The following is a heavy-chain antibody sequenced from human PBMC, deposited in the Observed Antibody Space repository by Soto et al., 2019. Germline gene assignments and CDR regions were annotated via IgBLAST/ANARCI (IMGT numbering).Heavy chain of an antibody. Sequence: PGGSLRLSCAASGFTFSSYDMAWVRQAPGKGLEWVSTVSSSADATQYADSVKGRFTISRDNSKNTLYLEMNNLGDEDTATYYCAKSYFFSWYDSWGQGTLVTVSS. J-gene: IGHJ5*01. CDR3: AKSYFFSWYDS. CDR1: GFTFSSYD. V-gene: IGHV3-23*01. CDR2: VSSSADAT. D-gene: IGHD3-10*01.